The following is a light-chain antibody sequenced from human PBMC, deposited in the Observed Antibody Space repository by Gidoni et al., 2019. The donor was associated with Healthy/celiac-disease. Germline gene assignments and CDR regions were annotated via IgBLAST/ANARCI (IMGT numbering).Light chain of an antibody. V-gene: IGKV3-11*01. J-gene: IGKJ1*01. Sequence: ESVLTQSPATLSLSPGERATLSCRASQSVSSYLAWYQQKPGQAPRLLIYDASNRATGIPARFSGSGSGTDFTLTISSLEPEDFAVYYCQQRCNWPLTFGQGTKVEIK. CDR1: QSVSSY. CDR3: QQRCNWPLT. CDR2: DAS.